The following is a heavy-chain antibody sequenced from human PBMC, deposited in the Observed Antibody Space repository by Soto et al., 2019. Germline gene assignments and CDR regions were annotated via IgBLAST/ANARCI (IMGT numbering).Heavy chain of an antibody. J-gene: IGHJ5*02. CDR3: AKEPVVTPEGWFDP. CDR2: ISGSGGRI. CDR1: GFTFTGYA. V-gene: IGHV3-23*01. D-gene: IGHD2-15*01. Sequence: EVQLLESGGGLVQPGGSLRLSCAASGFTFTGYAMTWVRQAPGKGLVWVSAISGSGGRIYYADPVKGRFPISRDNSNNTLYLQMNSLRAEDTAVYYCAKEPVVTPEGWFDPCGQGTLVTVSS.